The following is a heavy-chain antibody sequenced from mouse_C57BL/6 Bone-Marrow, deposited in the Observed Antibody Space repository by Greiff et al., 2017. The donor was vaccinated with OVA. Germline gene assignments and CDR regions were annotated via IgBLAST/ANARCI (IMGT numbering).Heavy chain of an antibody. Sequence: EVHLVESGAELVRPGASVKLSCTASGFNIKDDYMHWVKQRPEQGLEWIGWIDPENGDTEYASKFQGKATITADTSSNTAYLQLSSLTSEDTAVYYCTDYGSSWGYWGQGTTLTVSS. CDR3: TDYGSSWGY. CDR1: GFNIKDDY. CDR2: IDPENGDT. J-gene: IGHJ2*01. D-gene: IGHD1-1*01. V-gene: IGHV14-4*01.